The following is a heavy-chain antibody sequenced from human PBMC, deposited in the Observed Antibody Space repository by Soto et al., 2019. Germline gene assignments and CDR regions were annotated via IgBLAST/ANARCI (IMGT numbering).Heavy chain of an antibody. Sequence: PGGSLRLSCAASGFTFSSYWMHWVRQAPGKGLVWVSRIKSDGSVTNYADSVKGRFTISRDNSKNTLYLQMNSMRAEDTAVYYCARDSEIVVVPADLYGMDVWGQGTRVTVS. D-gene: IGHD2-2*01. J-gene: IGHJ6*02. CDR2: IKSDGSVT. CDR3: ARDSEIVVVPADLYGMDV. V-gene: IGHV3-74*01. CDR1: GFTFSSYW.